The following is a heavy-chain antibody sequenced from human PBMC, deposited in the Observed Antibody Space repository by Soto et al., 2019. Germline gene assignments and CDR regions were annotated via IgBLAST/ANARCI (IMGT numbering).Heavy chain of an antibody. V-gene: IGHV1-18*04. CDR3: ARDGPRVDYYDSSGYYDMFGY. D-gene: IGHD3-22*01. J-gene: IGHJ4*02. CDR2: ISAYNGNT. Sequence: ASVKVSCKASGYTFTSYGISWVRQAPGQGLEWMGWISAYNGNTNYAQKLQGRVTMTTDTSTSTAYMELRSLRSDDTAVYYCARDGPRVDYYDSSGYYDMFGYWGQGTLVTVSS. CDR1: GYTFTSYG.